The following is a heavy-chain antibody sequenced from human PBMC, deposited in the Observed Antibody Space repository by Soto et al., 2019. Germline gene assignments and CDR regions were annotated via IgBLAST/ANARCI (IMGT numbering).Heavy chain of an antibody. J-gene: IGHJ6*02. CDR1: GDSVSSNSAA. CDR2: TYYRSKWYN. CDR3: ARDSSSGLYYYYYYGMDV. Sequence: SQTLSLTCAISGDSVSSNSAAWNWIRQSPSRGLEWLGRTYYRSKWYNDYAVSVKSRITINPDTSKNQFSRQLNSVTTEDTAVYYCARDSSSGLYYYYYYGMDVWGQGTTVTVSS. D-gene: IGHD6-19*01. V-gene: IGHV6-1*01.